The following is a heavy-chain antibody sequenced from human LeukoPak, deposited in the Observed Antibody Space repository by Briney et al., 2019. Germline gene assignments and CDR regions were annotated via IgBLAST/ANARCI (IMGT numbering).Heavy chain of an antibody. D-gene: IGHD3-22*01. V-gene: IGHV4-59*01. CDR2: IYYSGST. CDR3: AREGSYYDSSGYYHDAFDI. CDR1: GGSISSYY. J-gene: IGHJ3*02. Sequence: KSSETLSLTCTVSGGSISSYYWSWIRQPPGKGLEWIGYIYYSGSTNYSPSLQSRITISVDTSKNQFSLKLSSVTAADTAVYYCAREGSYYDSSGYYHDAFDIWGQGTMVTVSS.